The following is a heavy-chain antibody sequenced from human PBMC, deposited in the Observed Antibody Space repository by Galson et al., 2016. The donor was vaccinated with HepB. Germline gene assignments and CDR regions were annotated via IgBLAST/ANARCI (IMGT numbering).Heavy chain of an antibody. CDR3: ARVWVGGLTAVGGAFDI. D-gene: IGHD2-21*02. CDR1: GGSISSDY. Sequence: SETLSLTCSVSGGSISSDYWTWIRQPPGKGLEWIGYIYNSGSTIYKPPLKSRVTISLDTAENQVSLKLTSVTAADMAVYYCARVWVGGLTAVGGAFDIWGQGTMVTVSS. CDR2: IYNSGST. V-gene: IGHV4-59*01. J-gene: IGHJ3*02.